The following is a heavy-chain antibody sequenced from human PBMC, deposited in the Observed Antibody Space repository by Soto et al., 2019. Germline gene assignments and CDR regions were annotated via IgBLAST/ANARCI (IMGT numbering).Heavy chain of an antibody. CDR3: AKDHARGFYYYYYIDV. J-gene: IGHJ6*03. Sequence: EVQLLESGGGLVQPGGSLRLSCAASGFTFSSYAMSWVRQAPGKGLEWVSAISGSGGSTYYADSVKGRFTISRDNSKNTLYLQMSSLSAEDTAVYYCAKDHARGFYYYYYIDVWGKGTTVTVSS. CDR1: GFTFSSYA. D-gene: IGHD2-8*01. V-gene: IGHV3-23*01. CDR2: ISGSGGST.